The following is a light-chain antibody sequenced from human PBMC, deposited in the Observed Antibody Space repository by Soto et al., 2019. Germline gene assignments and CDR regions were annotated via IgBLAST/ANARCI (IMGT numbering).Light chain of an antibody. J-gene: IGLJ7*01. V-gene: IGLV2-14*01. CDR3: SSFTSRFTFV. CDR1: RSDVGAYNY. Sequence: QSVLTQPASVSGSPGQSIAISCTGTRSDVGAYNYVSWYQQHPGKAPKLMISEVTNRPSGVSDRFSGPKSGNTASLTISGLQAEDEADYYCSSFTSRFTFVFGTGTQLTVL. CDR2: EVT.